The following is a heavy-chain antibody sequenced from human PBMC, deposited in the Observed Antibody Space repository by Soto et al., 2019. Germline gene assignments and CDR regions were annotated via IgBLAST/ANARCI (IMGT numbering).Heavy chain of an antibody. V-gene: IGHV3-30*18. CDR3: AKAGPDYGGNPDPKNSYYFDY. J-gene: IGHJ4*02. CDR2: ISYDGSNK. Sequence: GGSLRLSCAASGFTFSSYGMHWVRQAPGKGLEWVAVISYDGSNKYYADSVKGRFTISRDNSKNTLYLQMNSLRAEDTAVYYCAKAGPDYGGNPDPKNSYYFDYWGQGTLVTVSS. D-gene: IGHD4-17*01. CDR1: GFTFSSYG.